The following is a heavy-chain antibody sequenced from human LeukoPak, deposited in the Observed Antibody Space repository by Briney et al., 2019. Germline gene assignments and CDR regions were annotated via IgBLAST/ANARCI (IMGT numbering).Heavy chain of an antibody. V-gene: IGHV3-74*01. Sequence: PGGSLRLSCAASGFTFNTYWMHWVRQVPGKGLVWVSRISSDGTGTIYADSLKGRFTVSRDNAKNSLFLQMDSLRAEDTAVYYCARSFCTSVSCPKGHYYYVMDVWGQGTTVTVSS. J-gene: IGHJ6*02. CDR1: GFTFNTYW. D-gene: IGHD2-8*02. CDR2: ISSDGTGT. CDR3: ARSFCTSVSCPKGHYYYVMDV.